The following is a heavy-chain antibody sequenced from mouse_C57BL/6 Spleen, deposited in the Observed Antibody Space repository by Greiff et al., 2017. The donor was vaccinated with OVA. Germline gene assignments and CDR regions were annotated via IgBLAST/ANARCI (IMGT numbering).Heavy chain of an antibody. CDR2: IRNKANNHAT. CDR1: GFTFSDAW. Sequence: EVQGVESGGGLVQPGGSMKLSCAASGFTFSDAWMDWVRQSPEKGLEWVAEIRNKANNHATYYAESVKGRFTISRDDSKSSVYLQMNSLRAEYTGIYYCTQTLYYGSSSFAYWGQGTLVTVSA. CDR3: TQTLYYGSSSFAY. D-gene: IGHD1-1*01. J-gene: IGHJ3*01. V-gene: IGHV6-6*01.